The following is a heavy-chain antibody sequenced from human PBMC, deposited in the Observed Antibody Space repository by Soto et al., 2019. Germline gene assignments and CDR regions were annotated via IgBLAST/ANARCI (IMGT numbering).Heavy chain of an antibody. V-gene: IGHV1-3*04. J-gene: IGHJ4*02. CDR2: INTANGET. Sequence: GASVKVSCKASGHTFTSHGVHWGRQAPGQGLEWMGWINTANGETKYSKKFQDRVVITRDTSANTAYLELGSLTSEDTAVFYCARDRRMWSGGGDYWGQGTLVTVSS. CDR1: GHTFTSHG. D-gene: IGHD3-10*01. CDR3: ARDRRMWSGGGDY.